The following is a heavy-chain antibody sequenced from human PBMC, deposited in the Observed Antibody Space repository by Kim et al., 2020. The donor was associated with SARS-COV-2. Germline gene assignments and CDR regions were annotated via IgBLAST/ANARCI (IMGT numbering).Heavy chain of an antibody. V-gene: IGHV3-13*04. CDR1: GFTFSSYD. CDR2: IGTAGDT. CDR3: ARGFGGSGQGDAFDI. J-gene: IGHJ3*02. D-gene: IGHD3-10*01. Sequence: GGSLRLSCAASGFTFSSYDMHWVRQATGKGLEWVSAIGTAGDTYYPGSVKGRFTISRENAKNSLYLQMNSLRAGDTAVYYCARGFGGSGQGDAFDIWGQGTMVTVSS.